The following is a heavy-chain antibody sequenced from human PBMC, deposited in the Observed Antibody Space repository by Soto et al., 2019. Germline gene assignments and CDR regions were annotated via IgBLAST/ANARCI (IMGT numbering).Heavy chain of an antibody. CDR3: ARARDSKYLYNCFDP. CDR1: GYTFTSYY. D-gene: IGHD4-4*01. Sequence: ASVKVSCKASGYTFTSYYMHWVRQAPGQGREWMGIINPSGGSTSYAQKFQGRVTMTRDTSTSTVYMELSSLRSEDTAVYYCARARDSKYLYNCFDPWGQGTLVPVSS. V-gene: IGHV1-46*03. CDR2: INPSGGST. J-gene: IGHJ5*02.